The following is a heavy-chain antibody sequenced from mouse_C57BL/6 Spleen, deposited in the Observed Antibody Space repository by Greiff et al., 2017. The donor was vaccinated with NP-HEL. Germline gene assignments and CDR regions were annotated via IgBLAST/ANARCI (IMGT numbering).Heavy chain of an antibody. CDR3: ARSDYYYYPYYSMDY. V-gene: IGHV1-58*01. CDR2: ISIGNGYT. CDR1: GYTFTSYG. Sequence: EVKLMESGAELVRPGSSVKMSCKTSGYTFTSYGINWVKQRPGPGLELLGYISIGNGYTEYTETFKGKATLTSDPSSSTAYIQLISLTSEDSAIYFCARSDYYYYPYYSMDYWGQGTSVTVSS. J-gene: IGHJ4*01. D-gene: IGHD2-4*01.